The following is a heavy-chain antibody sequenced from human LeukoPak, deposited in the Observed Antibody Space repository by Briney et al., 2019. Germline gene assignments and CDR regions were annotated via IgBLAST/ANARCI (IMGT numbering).Heavy chain of an antibody. CDR3: AREWSSGGATGY. D-gene: IGHD1-26*01. CDR2: ISYDGSNK. Sequence: GRSLRLSCAASGFTFSSYAMHWVRQAPGKGLEWVAVISYDGSNKYYADSVKGRFTISRDNSKNTLYLQMNSLRAEDTAVYYCAREWSSGGATGYWGQGTLVTVSS. CDR1: GFTFSSYA. J-gene: IGHJ4*02. V-gene: IGHV3-30-3*01.